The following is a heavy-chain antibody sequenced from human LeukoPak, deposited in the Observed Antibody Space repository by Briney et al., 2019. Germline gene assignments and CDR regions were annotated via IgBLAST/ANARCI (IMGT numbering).Heavy chain of an antibody. Sequence: PSQTLSLTCAVSGGSVSSGGYYWSWIRQPPGKGLEWIGYIYYSGSTNYNPSLKSRVTISVDTSKNQFSLKLSSVTAADTAVYYCARGFYENPFDYWGQGTLVTVSS. V-gene: IGHV4-61*08. CDR2: IYYSGST. CDR3: ARGFYENPFDY. D-gene: IGHD5/OR15-5a*01. J-gene: IGHJ4*02. CDR1: GGSVSSGGYY.